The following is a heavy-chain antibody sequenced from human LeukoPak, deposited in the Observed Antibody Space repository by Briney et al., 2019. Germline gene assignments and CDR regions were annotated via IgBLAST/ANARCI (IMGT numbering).Heavy chain of an antibody. Sequence: PSETLSLTCTVSGGSISSSLYYWAWIRQSPGNGLEWIGSIYYSGSAYYNPSLKSRVTISVDTSKNQFSLKLSSVTAADTAVYYCARRYDATAMIDHWGQGTPVTVSS. CDR1: GGSISSSLYY. D-gene: IGHD5-18*01. CDR2: IYYSGSA. CDR3: ARRYDATAMIDH. J-gene: IGHJ4*02. V-gene: IGHV4-39*01.